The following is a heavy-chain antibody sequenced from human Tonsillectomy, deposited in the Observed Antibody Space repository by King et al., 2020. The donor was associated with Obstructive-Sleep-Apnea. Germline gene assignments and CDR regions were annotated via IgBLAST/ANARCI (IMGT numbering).Heavy chain of an antibody. CDR3: TTDRSWGSGISGWFDP. CDR1: GFTFGDYA. CDR2: IRSKAYGGTK. J-gene: IGHJ5*02. D-gene: IGHD3-10*01. V-gene: IGHV3-49*03. Sequence: VQLVESGGGLVQPGRSLRLSCTASGFTFGDYAMSWLRQAPGKGREWVGLIRSKAYGGTKEYAASVKGRFTISRDDSKSSAYLQMNSLKTEDTAVYYCTTDRSWGSGISGWFDPWGQGTLVTVSS.